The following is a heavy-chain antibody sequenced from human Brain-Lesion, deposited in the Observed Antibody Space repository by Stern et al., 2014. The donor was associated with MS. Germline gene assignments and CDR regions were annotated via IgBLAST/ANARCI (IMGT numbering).Heavy chain of an antibody. V-gene: IGHV1-2*02. CDR2: LNPNTGGT. Sequence: QVQLVESGAEVKKPGASVKVSCKTSGYIFTGYYIHWVRQAPGQGLEWMAWLNPNTGGTKYAQKFQGRVTRSRDTSISTAYVELSSLTSDDTAVYYCARDQRGITIFGVVTDYYYLGMDVWGQGTTVTVSS. CDR3: ARDQRGITIFGVVTDYYYLGMDV. CDR1: GYIFTGYY. D-gene: IGHD3-3*01. J-gene: IGHJ6*02.